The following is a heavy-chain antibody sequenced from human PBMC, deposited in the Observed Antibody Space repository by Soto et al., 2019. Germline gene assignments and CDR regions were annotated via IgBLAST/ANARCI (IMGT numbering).Heavy chain of an antibody. D-gene: IGHD6-6*01. CDR2: INHSGST. J-gene: IGHJ3*02. Sequence: SETLSLTCAVYGGSFSGYYWSWIRQPPGKGLEWIGEINHSGSTNYNPSLKSRVTISVDTSKNQFSLKLSSVTAADTAVYYCARGGGVSGDHSSSSSMAFDIWGQGTMVTVSS. V-gene: IGHV4-34*01. CDR3: ARGGGVSGDHSSSSSMAFDI. CDR1: GGSFSGYY.